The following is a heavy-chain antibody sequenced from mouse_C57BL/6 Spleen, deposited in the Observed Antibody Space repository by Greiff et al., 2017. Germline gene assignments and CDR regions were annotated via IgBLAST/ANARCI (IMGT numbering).Heavy chain of an antibody. V-gene: IGHV1-15*01. D-gene: IGHD3-3*01. J-gene: IGHJ2*01. CDR3: TRGDLYCFDY. CDR2: IDPETGGT. CDR1: GYTFTDYE. Sequence: QVHVKQSGAELVRPGASVTLSCKASGYTFTDYEMHWVKQTPVHGLEWIGAIDPETGGTAYNQKFKGKAILTADTSSSPAYMELRSLTSEDSAVYYCTRGDLYCFDYWGQGTTLTVSS.